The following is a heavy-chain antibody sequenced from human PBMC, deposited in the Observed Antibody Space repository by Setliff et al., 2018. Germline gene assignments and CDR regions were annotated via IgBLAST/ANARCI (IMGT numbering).Heavy chain of an antibody. CDR2: VHFSGTT. Sequence: SETLSLTCDVSGISIRTSSDYWTWIRQPAGKGLEWIGRVHFSGTTNYKPSLRSRATISLDMSKNQLSLRLTSVTAADTAIYYCARDMGYRDHWGQGALVTVSS. V-gene: IGHV4-61*02. J-gene: IGHJ4*02. D-gene: IGHD5-18*01. CDR1: GISIRTSSDY. CDR3: ARDMGYRDH.